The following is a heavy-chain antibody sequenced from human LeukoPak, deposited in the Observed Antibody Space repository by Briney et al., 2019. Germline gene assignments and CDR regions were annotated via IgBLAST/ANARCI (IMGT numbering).Heavy chain of an antibody. CDR2: IIPIFGTA. V-gene: IGHV1-69*06. J-gene: IGHJ4*02. CDR1: GGTFSSYA. CDR3: ARGPSRPYYYDSSGYSN. D-gene: IGHD3-22*01. Sequence: SVKVSCKASGGTFSSYAISWVRQAPGQGLEWMGGIIPIFGTANYAQKFQGRVTITADKSTSTAYMELSSLRSDDTAVYYCARGPSRPYYYDSSGYSNWGQGTLVTVSS.